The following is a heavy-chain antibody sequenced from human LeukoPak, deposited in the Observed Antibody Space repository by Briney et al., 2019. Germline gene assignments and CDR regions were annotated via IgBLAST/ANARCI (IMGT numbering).Heavy chain of an antibody. D-gene: IGHD4-17*01. CDR1: GYSLTSYW. CDR2: IYPGDSDT. V-gene: IGHV5-51*01. CDR3: ARQDYGDYDNWFDP. Sequence: GESLKISCKGSGYSLTSYWIGWVRQIPGKGLDRMGIIYPGDSDTRYSPPFQGQVTISDDKSISTAYLQWSSLKASDTAMYYCARQDYGDYDNWFDPWGQGTLVTVSP. J-gene: IGHJ5*02.